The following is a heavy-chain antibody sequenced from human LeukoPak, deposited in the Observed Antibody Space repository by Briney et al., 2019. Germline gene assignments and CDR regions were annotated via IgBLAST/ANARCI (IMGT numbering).Heavy chain of an antibody. J-gene: IGHJ2*01. Sequence: GGSLRLSCAASGFTFSSYGMHWVRQAPGKGLEGVTFILNDENAKCYSNSLKGPFTRSKNKSQNSLYLQMNNLRAEDTAVYSCSKGRQELVKSQIQWYFDLWGRGTQVTVSS. D-gene: IGHD6-13*01. CDR1: GFTFSSYG. CDR3: SKGRQELVKSQIQWYFDL. V-gene: IGHV3-30*02. CDR2: ILNDENAK.